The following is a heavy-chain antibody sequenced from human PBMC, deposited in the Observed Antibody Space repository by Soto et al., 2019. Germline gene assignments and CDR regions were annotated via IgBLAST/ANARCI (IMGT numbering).Heavy chain of an antibody. V-gene: IGHV3-11*01. Sequence: QVQLVESGGGLVKPGGSLRLSCAASGFTFSDFYMSWIRQAPGKGLEWISYISSSGTTTYYTDSVKGRFTISRDNAKNSLCLQMNTLGDEYSAGDYCARSWGGGGYALIYWGQGTLVTVSS. CDR1: GFTFSDFY. CDR3: ARSWGGGGYALIY. D-gene: IGHD2-8*01. CDR2: ISSSGTTT. J-gene: IGHJ4*02.